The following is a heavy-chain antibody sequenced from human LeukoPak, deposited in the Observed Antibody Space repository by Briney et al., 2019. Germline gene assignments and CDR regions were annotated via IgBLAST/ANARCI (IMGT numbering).Heavy chain of an antibody. Sequence: SETLSLTCTVSGYSFSSGYYWGWFRQPPGKGLGWIGSIYHSGSTYYNPSLKSRVTISVDTSKNQFSLKLSSVTAADTAVYYCAGYGDWYYFDYWGEGTLGTVSS. CDR1: GYSFSSGYY. CDR2: IYHSGST. D-gene: IGHD4-17*01. V-gene: IGHV4-38-2*02. J-gene: IGHJ4*02. CDR3: AGYGDWYYFDY.